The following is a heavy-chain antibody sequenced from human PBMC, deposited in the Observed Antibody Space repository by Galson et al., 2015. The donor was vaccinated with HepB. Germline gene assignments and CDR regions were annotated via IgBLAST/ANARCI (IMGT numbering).Heavy chain of an antibody. V-gene: IGHV3-21*01. CDR3: ARDGGPLPIVGEVTGLDH. D-gene: IGHD1-26*01. J-gene: IGHJ4*02. CDR1: AFPFSSYK. Sequence: SLRLSCAASAFPFSSYKIHWVRQAPGQGLEWVSSISGSGDNTHYAHAVKGRFTISRDNAKNSVYLHMNGLRGEDTAVYYCARDGGPLPIVGEVTGLDHWGQGTLVTVPS. CDR2: ISGSGDNT.